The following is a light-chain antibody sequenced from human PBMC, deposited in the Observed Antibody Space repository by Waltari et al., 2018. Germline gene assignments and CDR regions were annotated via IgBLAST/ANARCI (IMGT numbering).Light chain of an antibody. J-gene: IGKJ3*01. CDR2: DAS. V-gene: IGKV1-33*01. Sequence: DIQLTQSPSSLSASVGDRVNITCQASHDIANYLNWYQQKAEKAPKLLIYDASNLETGIPSRFSGSGSGTDFTFTIISLQPEDVATYYCQQYNNLPFTFGPGTKVDMK. CDR3: QQYNNLPFT. CDR1: HDIANY.